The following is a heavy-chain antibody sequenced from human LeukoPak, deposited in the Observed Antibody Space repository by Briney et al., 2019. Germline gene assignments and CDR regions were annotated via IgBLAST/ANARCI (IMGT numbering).Heavy chain of an antibody. CDR2: IIPILGIA. CDR3: ARDLSSSWYVSASGDY. V-gene: IGHV1-69*04. CDR1: GGTFSSYA. J-gene: IGHJ4*02. D-gene: IGHD6-13*01. Sequence: ASVKVSCKASGGTFSSYAISWVRQAPGQGLEWMRRIIPILGIANYAQKFQGRVTITADKSTSTAYMELSSLRSEDTAVYYCARDLSSSWYVSASGDYWGQGTLVTVSS.